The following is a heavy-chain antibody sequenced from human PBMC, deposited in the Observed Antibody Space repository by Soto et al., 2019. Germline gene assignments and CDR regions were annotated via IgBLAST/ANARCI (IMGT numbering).Heavy chain of an antibody. J-gene: IGHJ4*02. CDR1: GFTFSRYG. Sequence: QVQLVESGGGVVQPGRSLSLSCAASGFTFSRYGMHWVRQAQGKGLEWVAVISYDGSNKYYADSVKGRFTISRDNSKNTLYLQMNSLRAEDTAVYYCAKSLSWGLYYWGQGTLVTVSS. D-gene: IGHD6-13*01. CDR3: AKSLSWGLYY. CDR2: ISYDGSNK. V-gene: IGHV3-30*18.